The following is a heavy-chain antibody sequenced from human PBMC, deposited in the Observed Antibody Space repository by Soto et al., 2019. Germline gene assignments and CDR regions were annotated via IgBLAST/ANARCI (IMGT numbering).Heavy chain of an antibody. Sequence: GGSLRLSCAASGFTFRSYWIHWVRQVPGKGLLWVSRINPDGSSTNYADSVSGRFTISRDNSYNTLYLQMSSLRDEDSAVYYCARGSKDSYPGSRIFDFWGRGTLVTVSS. CDR2: INPDGSST. D-gene: IGHD3-10*01. CDR3: ARGSKDSYPGSRIFDF. J-gene: IGHJ4*02. V-gene: IGHV3-74*01. CDR1: GFTFRSYW.